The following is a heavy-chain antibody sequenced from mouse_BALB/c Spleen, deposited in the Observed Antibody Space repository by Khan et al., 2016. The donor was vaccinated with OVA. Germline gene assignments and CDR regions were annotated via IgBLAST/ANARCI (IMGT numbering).Heavy chain of an antibody. CDR3: TRADVRFAY. J-gene: IGHJ3*01. CDR1: GFNIKDYY. CDR2: IDPEHGDT. V-gene: IGHV14-4*02. Sequence: VQLQQSGAELVRSGASVKLSCTASGFNIKDYYLHWVKQRPKQGLEWIGWIDPEHGDTEYAPKFQGKATMTADTSSNPAYRQLSSLTSEDTAVSYCTRADVRFAYWGQGTLVTVSA. D-gene: IGHD3-3*01.